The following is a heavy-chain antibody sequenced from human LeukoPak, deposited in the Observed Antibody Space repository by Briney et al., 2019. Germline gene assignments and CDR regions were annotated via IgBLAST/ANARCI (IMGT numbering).Heavy chain of an antibody. Sequence: GGSLRLSCAASGFTVSNYAMHWVRQAPGKGLEWVVIISYDGSSKYYADFVKGRFTVSRDNSKNTLYLQLNSLREEDTAVYYCARAEYSASWFGYFQYWGQGTLLTVPS. D-gene: IGHD2-2*01. CDR2: ISYDGSSK. CDR3: ARAEYSASWFGYFQY. CDR1: GFTVSNYA. V-gene: IGHV3-30-3*01. J-gene: IGHJ1*01.